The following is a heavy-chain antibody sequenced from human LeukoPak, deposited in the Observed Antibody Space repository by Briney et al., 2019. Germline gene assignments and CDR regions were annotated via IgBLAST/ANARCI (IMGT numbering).Heavy chain of an antibody. V-gene: IGHV3-21*01. Sequence: GESLRLSFAASGFTFSSYSINWARQAPGKGLEWVSSMSSSSSYIYYADSVKGRFTISRDNAKNSLYLRMNSLRAEDTAVYYCARDPYFDYWGQGTLVTVSS. CDR1: GFTFSSYS. CDR2: MSSSSSYI. CDR3: ARDPYFDY. J-gene: IGHJ4*02.